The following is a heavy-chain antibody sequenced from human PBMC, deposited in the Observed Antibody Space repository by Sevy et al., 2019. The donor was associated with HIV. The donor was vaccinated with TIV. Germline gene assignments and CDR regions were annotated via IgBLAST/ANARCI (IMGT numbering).Heavy chain of an antibody. J-gene: IGHJ3*02. V-gene: IGHV3-23*01. CDR1: GFTFSSYA. D-gene: IGHD3-22*01. CDR3: AKDGADNGVDYYDSSGSDAFDI. Sequence: GGSLRLSCAASGFTFSSYAMSWVRQAPGKGLEWVSAISGSGGSTYYADSVKGRFTISRDNSKNTLYLPMNSLRAEETAVYYCAKDGADNGVDYYDSSGSDAFDIWGQGTMVTVSS. CDR2: ISGSGGST.